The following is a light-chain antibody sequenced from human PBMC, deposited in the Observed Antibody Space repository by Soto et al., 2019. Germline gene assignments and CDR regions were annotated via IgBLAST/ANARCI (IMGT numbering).Light chain of an antibody. CDR2: EVS. Sequence: DVVMTQTPLSLSVAPGQPASLSCKSSQSLLHITGETFLFLYLQKPGQSPQLLIYEVSTRVSGVPDRFSGSGSGTDFTLEISRVEPDDVGIYYCMQNTQLPPTFGQGTRLEIK. J-gene: IGKJ5*01. V-gene: IGKV2D-29*02. CDR3: MQNTQLPPT. CDR1: QSLLHITGETF.